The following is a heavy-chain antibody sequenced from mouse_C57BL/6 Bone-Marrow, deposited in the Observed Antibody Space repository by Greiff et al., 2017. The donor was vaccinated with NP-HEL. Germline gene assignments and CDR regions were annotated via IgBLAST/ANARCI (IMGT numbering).Heavy chain of an antibody. J-gene: IGHJ3*01. CDR3: ARDGAY. CDR2: ISDGGSYT. V-gene: IGHV5-4*01. Sequence: DVKLVESGGGLVKPGGSLKLSCAASGFTFSSYAMSWVRQTPEKRLEWVATISDGGSYTYYPDNVTGRFTISRDNAKNNLYLQMSHLKSEDTAMYYCARDGAYWGQGTLVTVSA. CDR1: GFTFSSYA.